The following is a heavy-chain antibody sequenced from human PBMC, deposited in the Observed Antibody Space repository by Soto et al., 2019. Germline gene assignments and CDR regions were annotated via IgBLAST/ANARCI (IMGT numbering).Heavy chain of an antibody. J-gene: IGHJ4*02. CDR2: IYYRGST. CDR1: GGSISSGGYY. Sequence: QVQLQESGPGLVKPSQTLSLTCTVSGGSISSGGYYWSWIRQHPGKGLEWIGYIYYRGSTYYNPSLKSRVTISVDTAKTQFSLKLRSVTAADTAVYFCARSRTYYYDSSGFLDYWGQGTLVTVSS. V-gene: IGHV4-31*03. D-gene: IGHD3-22*01. CDR3: ARSRTYYYDSSGFLDY.